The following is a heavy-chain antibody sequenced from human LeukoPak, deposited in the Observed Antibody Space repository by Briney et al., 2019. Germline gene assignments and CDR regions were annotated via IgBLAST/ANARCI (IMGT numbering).Heavy chain of an antibody. J-gene: IGHJ4*02. CDR3: APSKPFDY. CDR2: ISSSSSYI. Sequence: GGPLRLSCAASGFTFSSYSMNWVRQAPGKGLEWVSSISSSSSYIYYADSVKGRFTISRDNAKNSLYLQMNSLRAEDAAVYYCAPSKPFDYWGQGTLVTVSS. V-gene: IGHV3-21*01. CDR1: GFTFSSYS. D-gene: IGHD4-11*01.